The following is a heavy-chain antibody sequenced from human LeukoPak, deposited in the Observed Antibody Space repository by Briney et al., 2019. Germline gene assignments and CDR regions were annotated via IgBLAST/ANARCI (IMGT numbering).Heavy chain of an antibody. CDR3: AKDPFRYCSGGSCYRYFDY. J-gene: IGHJ4*02. CDR2: ISFDGSNK. Sequence: GGSLRLSCAASGFTFSSYEMNWVRQAPGKGLEWVAVISFDGSNKYYVDSVKGRFTISRDNSKNTLYLQMNSLRAEDTAVYYCAKDPFRYCSGGSCYRYFDYWGQGTLVTVSS. V-gene: IGHV3-30*18. CDR1: GFTFSSYE. D-gene: IGHD2-15*01.